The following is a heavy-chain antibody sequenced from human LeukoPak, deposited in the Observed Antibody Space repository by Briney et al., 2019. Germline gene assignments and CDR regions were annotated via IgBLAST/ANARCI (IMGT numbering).Heavy chain of an antibody. D-gene: IGHD1-26*01. CDR1: GFTFSSHW. CDR2: ISSDGSRP. J-gene: IGHJ4*02. V-gene: IGHV3-74*01. Sequence: GGSLRLSCAASGFTFSSHWMHWVRQAPGKGLVWVSGISSDGSRPRYADSVNGRFTISRDNAKNALYLQMNSLRAEDTAVYFCVRDGQGSTPLDYWGQGTLVTVSS. CDR3: VRDGQGSTPLDY.